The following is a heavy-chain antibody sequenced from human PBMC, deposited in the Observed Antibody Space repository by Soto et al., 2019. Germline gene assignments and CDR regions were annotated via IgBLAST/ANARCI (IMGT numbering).Heavy chain of an antibody. CDR1: GGSISNYY. CDR3: ASRDSSSGSIDY. J-gene: IGHJ4*02. Sequence: QVQLQESGPGLVKPSETLSLTCTVSGGSISNYYWSWIRQPPGKGLEWIGFMSYRGTTNYNPSLKSRVTISVDTSKNQFSLKLSSVTAADTAVYYCASRDSSSGSIDYWGQGTLVTVAS. CDR2: MSYRGTT. D-gene: IGHD6-13*01. V-gene: IGHV4-59*12.